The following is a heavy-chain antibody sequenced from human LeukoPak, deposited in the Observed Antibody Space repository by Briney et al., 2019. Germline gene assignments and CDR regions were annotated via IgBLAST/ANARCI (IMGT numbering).Heavy chain of an antibody. CDR2: ISASGSNI. CDR1: GFPLSSYS. V-gene: IGHV3-48*01. J-gene: IGHJ4*02. D-gene: IGHD1-1*01. Sequence: GGSLRLSCAASGFPLSSYSMNWVRQAPGKGLEWVSYISASGSNIYYLDAVKGRFTVCRDNAMNSLFLQMNRPGVEDTAIYYCVRVKGTYFDFWGQGTLVTVSS. CDR3: VRVKGTYFDF.